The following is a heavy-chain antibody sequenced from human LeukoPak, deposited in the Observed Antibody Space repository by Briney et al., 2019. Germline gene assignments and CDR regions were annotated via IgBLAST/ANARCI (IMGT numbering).Heavy chain of an antibody. CDR1: GFTFSDYY. CDR3: ARAKRGYSYGFPGPEY. J-gene: IGHJ4*02. Sequence: AGGSLRLSCAASGFTFSDYYMSWIRQAPGKGLEWVSYISSSGSTIYYADSVKGRFTISRDNAKNSLYLQMNSLRAEDTAVYYCARAKRGYSYGFPGPEYWGQGTLVTVSS. D-gene: IGHD5-18*01. CDR2: ISSSGSTI. V-gene: IGHV3-11*01.